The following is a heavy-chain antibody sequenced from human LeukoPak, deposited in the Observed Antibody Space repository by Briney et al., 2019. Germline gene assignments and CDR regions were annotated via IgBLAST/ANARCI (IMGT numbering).Heavy chain of an antibody. D-gene: IGHD6-19*01. CDR2: IIPIFGTA. CDR3: ARVDSSGRLFDP. CDR1: GGTFSSYA. V-gene: IGHV1-69*13. J-gene: IGHJ5*02. Sequence: GASVKVSCKASGGTFSSYAISWVRQAPGQGLEWMGGIIPIFGTANYAQKFQGRVTITADESTSTAYMELSSLRSEDTAVYYCARVDSSGRLFDPWGQGTLVTVSS.